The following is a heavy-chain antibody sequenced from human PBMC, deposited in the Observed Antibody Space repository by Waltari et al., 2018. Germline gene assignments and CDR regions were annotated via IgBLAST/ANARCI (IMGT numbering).Heavy chain of an antibody. D-gene: IGHD3-22*01. J-gene: IGHJ3*02. CDR1: GGSISSYY. Sequence: QVQLQESGPGLVKPSETLSLTCTVSGGSISSYYWSWIRQPPGKGLEWIGYIYYSGSTNYHPSLKSRVTISVDTSKNQFSLKLSSVTAADTAVYYCASTAERHYDSSGYLLDAFDIWGQGTMVTVSS. V-gene: IGHV4-59*01. CDR3: ASTAERHYDSSGYLLDAFDI. CDR2: IYYSGST.